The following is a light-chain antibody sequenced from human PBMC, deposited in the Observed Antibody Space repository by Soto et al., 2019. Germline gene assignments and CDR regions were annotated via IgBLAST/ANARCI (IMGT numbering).Light chain of an antibody. CDR1: ISDVGRFDV. CDR2: EGS. V-gene: IGLV2-23*01. CDR3: CADVHSSTNV. Sequence: QSVLAQPASVSGSLGQSITISCTGTISDVGRFDVVSWYQQHPGQVPKLIIYEGSRRPSGVSSRFSGSKSGNTASLTISGLQAEYVSYYYCCADVHSSTNVFGTGIKLTVL. J-gene: IGLJ1*01.